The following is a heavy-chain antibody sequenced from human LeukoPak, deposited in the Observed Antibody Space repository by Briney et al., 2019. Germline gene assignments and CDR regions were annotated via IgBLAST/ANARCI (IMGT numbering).Heavy chain of an antibody. Sequence: GGSLRLSCAASGISSSGNWMGWGRQALGEGLEWVASIKYDGRAKYNADSVKGRFTISRDNAKNSLYLEMNSLTAEDTAVYYCAFSNAFKVWGQGTLVTVSS. V-gene: IGHV3-7*01. CDR3: AFSNAFKV. J-gene: IGHJ4*02. CDR2: IKYDGRAK. CDR1: GISSSGNW. D-gene: IGHD2-8*01.